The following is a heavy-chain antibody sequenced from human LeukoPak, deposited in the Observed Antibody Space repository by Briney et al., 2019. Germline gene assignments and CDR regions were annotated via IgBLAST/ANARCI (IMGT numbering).Heavy chain of an antibody. CDR3: ARDGGYRSGYTGFDY. V-gene: IGHV4-61*08. CDR1: GGSISSSGYY. Sequence: PSETLSLTCTVSGGSISSSGYYWSWIRQPPGKGLEWIGYIYYSGSTNYNPSLQSRVTISVDTSKNQFSLKLNSVTAADTAVYYCARDGGYRSGYTGFDYWGQGTLVTVSS. CDR2: IYYSGST. J-gene: IGHJ4*02. D-gene: IGHD5-18*01.